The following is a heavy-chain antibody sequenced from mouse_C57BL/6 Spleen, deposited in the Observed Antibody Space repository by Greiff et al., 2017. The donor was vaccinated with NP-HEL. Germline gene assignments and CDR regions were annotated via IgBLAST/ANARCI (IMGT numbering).Heavy chain of an antibody. V-gene: IGHV5-9*01. Sequence: EVKLVESGGGLVKPGGSLKLSCAASGFTFSSYTMSWVRQTPEKRLEWVATISGGGGNTYYPDSVKGRFTISRDNAKNTLYLQMSSLRSEDTALYYCASDYYGSSYGYFDVWGTGTTVTVSS. CDR1: GFTFSSYT. CDR3: ASDYYGSSYGYFDV. J-gene: IGHJ1*03. D-gene: IGHD1-1*01. CDR2: ISGGGGNT.